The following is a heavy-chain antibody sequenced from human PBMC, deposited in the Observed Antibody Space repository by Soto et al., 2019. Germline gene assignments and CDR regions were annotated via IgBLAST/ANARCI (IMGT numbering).Heavy chain of an antibody. CDR1: GFTFSTYW. CDR3: VREFGKGDY. V-gene: IGHV3-74*01. J-gene: IGHJ4*02. D-gene: IGHD3-10*01. Sequence: GGSLRLSCAASGFTFSTYWMHWVRQAPGKGLVWVSRINSDGSSTNSADSVKGRFAVSRDNAKNTLFLQMNSLRAEDTAVYYCVREFGKGDYWGQGTLVTVSS. CDR2: INSDGSST.